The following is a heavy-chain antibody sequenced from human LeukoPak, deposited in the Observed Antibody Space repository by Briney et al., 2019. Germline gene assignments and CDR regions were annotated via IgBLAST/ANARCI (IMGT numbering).Heavy chain of an antibody. D-gene: IGHD5-24*01. CDR1: GFTFSSYG. V-gene: IGHV3-30*02. J-gene: IGHJ4*02. Sequence: GGSLRLSCAASGFTFSSYGMHWVRQAPGKGLEWVAFIRYDGSNKYYADSVKGRFTISRDNSKNTLYLQMNSLRAEDTAVYYCAKDQGKRDGYNFSFDYWGQGTLVTVSS. CDR2: IRYDGSNK. CDR3: AKDQGKRDGYNFSFDY.